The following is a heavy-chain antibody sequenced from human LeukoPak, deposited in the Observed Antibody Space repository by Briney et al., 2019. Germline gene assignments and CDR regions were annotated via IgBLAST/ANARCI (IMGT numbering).Heavy chain of an antibody. CDR2: TYPGDSDT. D-gene: IGHD2-21*02. CDR1: GYSFTSYW. Sequence: PGESLKISCKTSGYSFTSYWIGWVRQMPGKGLEWMGITYPGDSDTRYSPSFRGQVTVSADRSITTTYLQWSSLRASDTAMYSCARHDLRFDPWGQGTLVTVSS. V-gene: IGHV5-51*01. J-gene: IGHJ5*02. CDR3: ARHDLRFDP.